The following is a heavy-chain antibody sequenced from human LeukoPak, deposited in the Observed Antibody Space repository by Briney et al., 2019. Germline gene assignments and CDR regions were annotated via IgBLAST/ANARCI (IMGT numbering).Heavy chain of an antibody. CDR2: IRYDGSNK. CDR1: GFTFSSYG. V-gene: IGHV3-30*02. Sequence: GGSLRLSCAASGFTFSSYGMHWVRQAPGKGLEWVAFIRYDGSNKYYADSVKGRFTISRDNSKNTLYLQMNSLRAEDTAVYYCARSIAAADHFDYWGQGTLVTVSS. D-gene: IGHD6-13*01. J-gene: IGHJ4*02. CDR3: ARSIAAADHFDY.